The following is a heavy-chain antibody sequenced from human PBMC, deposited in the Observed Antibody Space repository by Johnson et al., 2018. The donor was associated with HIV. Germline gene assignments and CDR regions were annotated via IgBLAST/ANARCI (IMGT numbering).Heavy chain of an antibody. CDR3: ARAGPYCSGGSCYSPDAFDI. J-gene: IGHJ3*02. D-gene: IGHD2-15*01. CDR2: INSDGSST. Sequence: VQLVESGGGLVQPGGSLRLSCAASGFTFSFYWMHWVRQVPGKGLVWVSRINSDGSSTSYADSVKGRFTISRDNAKNTLYLQGNSLRAEDTALYYCARAGPYCSGGSCYSPDAFDIWGQGTMVTVSS. V-gene: IGHV3-74*01. CDR1: GFTFSFYW.